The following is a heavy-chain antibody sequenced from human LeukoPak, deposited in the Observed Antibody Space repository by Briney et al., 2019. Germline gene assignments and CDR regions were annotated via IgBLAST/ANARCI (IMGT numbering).Heavy chain of an antibody. CDR2: ISAYNGNT. V-gene: IGHV1-18*01. CDR3: ARAGPGLRKSEYVDY. CDR1: GYTFTSYG. D-gene: IGHD5-12*01. Sequence: GASVKVSCKASGYTFTSYGISWVRQAPGQGLEWMGWISAYNGNTNYAQKLQGRVTMTTDTSTSTAYMELRSLRSDDTAVYYCARAGPGLRKSEYVDYWGQGTLVTVSS. J-gene: IGHJ4*02.